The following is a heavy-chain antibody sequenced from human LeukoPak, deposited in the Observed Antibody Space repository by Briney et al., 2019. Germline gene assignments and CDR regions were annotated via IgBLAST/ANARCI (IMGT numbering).Heavy chain of an antibody. D-gene: IGHD1-26*01. V-gene: IGHV3-72*01. CDR3: ARSRLGALDY. CDR2: IKNKAKSYTT. CDR1: GFFFSDPY. Sequence: GGSLRLSCAASGFFFSDPYMEWVRQAPGKRLEWVGRIKNKAKSYTTEYAASVKGRFTISRDDSKNSLYLQMDSLKTEDTAVYFCARSRLGALDYWGQGTLVTVSS. J-gene: IGHJ4*02.